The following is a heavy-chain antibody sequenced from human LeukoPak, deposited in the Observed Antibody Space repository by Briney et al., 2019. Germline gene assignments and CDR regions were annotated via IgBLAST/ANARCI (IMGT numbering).Heavy chain of an antibody. J-gene: IGHJ4*02. CDR2: IYYSGST. V-gene: IGHV4-39*01. CDR1: GGSISSSSYY. CDR3: AKGVLYYDSSGYYSYYFDY. D-gene: IGHD3-22*01. Sequence: SETLSLTCTVSGGSISSSSYYWGWIRQPPGKGLEWIGSIYYSGSTYYNPSLKSRVTISVDTSKNQFSLKLSSVTAADTAVYYCAKGVLYYDSSGYYSYYFDYWGQGTLVTVSS.